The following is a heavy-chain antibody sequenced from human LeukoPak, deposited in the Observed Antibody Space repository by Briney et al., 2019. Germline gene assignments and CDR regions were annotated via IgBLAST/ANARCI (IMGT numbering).Heavy chain of an antibody. CDR1: GFSFSSYS. CDR3: AKETNDAFDI. V-gene: IGHV3-48*01. Sequence: GGSLRLSCAASGFSFSSYSFNWVRQAPGKGLEWISYISSPTSNIHYADSVKGRFTISRDNAKNSLFLQMNSLRVEDTALYYCAKETNDAFDIWGQGTMVTVSS. J-gene: IGHJ3*02. CDR2: ISSPTSNI.